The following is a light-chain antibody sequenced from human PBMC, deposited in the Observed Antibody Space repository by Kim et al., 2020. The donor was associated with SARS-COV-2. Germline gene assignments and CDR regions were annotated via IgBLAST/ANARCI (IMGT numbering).Light chain of an antibody. V-gene: IGKV1-8*01. CDR3: QQYYTYPS. CDR2: GAY. Sequence: AAVGDSVTITCRAGLGSGRDVAWYQQKPGTAPNLLIYGAYTLRSGVPSRFSGSGSGTDFTLTISRLQSEDFATYYCQQYYTYPSFGQGTRLEIK. CDR1: LGSGRD. J-gene: IGKJ5*01.